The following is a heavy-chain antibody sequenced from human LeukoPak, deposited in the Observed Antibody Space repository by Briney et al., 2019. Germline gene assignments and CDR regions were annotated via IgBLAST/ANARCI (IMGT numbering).Heavy chain of an antibody. J-gene: IGHJ4*02. V-gene: IGHV3-53*01. Sequence: PGGSLRLSCAATGLSVSSNFMSWVRQAPGKGLEWVSVIYGGGSTYYADSVKGRFTISRDTPKNTLYLQMNSLRAEDTAVYYCARDYYDSSGYFPGFDYWGQGTLVTVSS. D-gene: IGHD3-22*01. CDR1: GLSVSSNF. CDR3: ARDYYDSSGYFPGFDY. CDR2: IYGGGST.